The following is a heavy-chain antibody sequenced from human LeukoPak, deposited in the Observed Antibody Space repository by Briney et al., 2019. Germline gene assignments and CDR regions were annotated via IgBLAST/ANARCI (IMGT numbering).Heavy chain of an antibody. J-gene: IGHJ4*02. Sequence: GGTLRLFCASSGFSFISYGMHWVRRAPGKGLEGVGVISDDGRNKKYADSVKGRFTISRDNSKDTLYMQMNSLRDEDTAVYYCAKRPSDYGDYVTYFDYWGQGTLVTVSS. CDR2: ISDDGRNK. CDR1: GFSFISYG. D-gene: IGHD4-17*01. CDR3: AKRPSDYGDYVTYFDY. V-gene: IGHV3-30*18.